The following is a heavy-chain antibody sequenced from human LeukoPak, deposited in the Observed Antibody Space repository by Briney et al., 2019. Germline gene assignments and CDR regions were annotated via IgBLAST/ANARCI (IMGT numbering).Heavy chain of an antibody. J-gene: IGHJ4*02. V-gene: IGHV1-2*06. CDR2: INPNSGGT. D-gene: IGHD6-13*01. CDR3: ATTRRYSSSWLFDY. Sequence: ASVKVSCKASGYTFTNYGIYWVRQAPGQGLEWMGRINPNSGGTNYAQKFQGRVTMTRDTSISTAYMELSRLRSDDTAVYYCATTRRYSSSWLFDYWGQGTLVTASS. CDR1: GYTFTNYG.